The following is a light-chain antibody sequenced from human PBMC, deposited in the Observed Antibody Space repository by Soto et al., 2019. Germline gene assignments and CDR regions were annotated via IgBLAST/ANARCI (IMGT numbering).Light chain of an antibody. Sequence: DIQMTQSPSTLSASVGDRVTITCRASQSISSWLAWYQQKPVKAPKLLIYDASSLESGVPPRFSGSGSGTEFTLTISSLQPDDFATDYCQQYNSYSRTFGQGTKVEIK. J-gene: IGKJ1*01. CDR1: QSISSW. CDR2: DAS. V-gene: IGKV1-5*01. CDR3: QQYNSYSRT.